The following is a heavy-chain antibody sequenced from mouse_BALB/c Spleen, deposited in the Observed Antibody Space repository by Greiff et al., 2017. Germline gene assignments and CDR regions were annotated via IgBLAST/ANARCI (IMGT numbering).Heavy chain of an antibody. Sequence: EVKVVESGGGLVKPGGSLKLSCAASGFTFSSYAMSWVRQSPEKRLEWVAEISSGGSYTYYPDTVTGRFTISRDNAKNTLYLEMSSLRSEDTAMYYCARAYGNYGGNAKDYWGQGTSVTVSS. CDR3: ARAYGNYGGNAKDY. V-gene: IGHV5-9-4*01. D-gene: IGHD2-1*01. CDR1: GFTFSSYA. J-gene: IGHJ4*01. CDR2: ISSGGSYT.